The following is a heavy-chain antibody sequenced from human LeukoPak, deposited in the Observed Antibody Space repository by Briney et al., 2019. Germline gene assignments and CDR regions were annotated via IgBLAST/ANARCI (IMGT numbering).Heavy chain of an antibody. CDR2: INPSGGST. D-gene: IGHD4-17*01. CDR3: ARDRLLTTVTTYPYYYYMDV. Sequence: GASVKVSCKASGYTFTSYYMHWVRQAPGQGLEWVGIINPSGGSTSYAQKFQGRVTITTDESTSTAYMELSSLRSEDTAVYYCARDRLLTTVTTYPYYYYMDVWGKGTTVTVSS. CDR1: GYTFTSYY. J-gene: IGHJ6*03. V-gene: IGHV1-46*01.